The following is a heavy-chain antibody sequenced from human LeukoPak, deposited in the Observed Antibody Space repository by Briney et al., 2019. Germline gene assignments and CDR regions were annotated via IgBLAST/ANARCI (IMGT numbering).Heavy chain of an antibody. Sequence: SETLSLTCTVSGGSISSSSYYWGWIRQPPGKGLEWIGSIYYSGSTYYNPSLKSRVTISVDTSKNQFSLKLSSVTAADTAVYYCARRSMRYSPEDYWGQGTLVTVSS. CDR2: IYYSGST. J-gene: IGHJ4*02. V-gene: IGHV4-39*01. CDR3: ARRSMRYSPEDY. D-gene: IGHD2-8*01. CDR1: GGSISSSSYY.